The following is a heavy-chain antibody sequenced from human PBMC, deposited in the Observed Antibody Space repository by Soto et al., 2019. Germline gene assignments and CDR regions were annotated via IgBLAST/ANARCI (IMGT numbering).Heavy chain of an antibody. D-gene: IGHD5-12*01. Sequence: QVQLVESGGGVVHPGRSLRLSCAASGFTFSSYAMHWVRQAPGKGLEWVAVISYDGSNKYYADSVKGRFTISRDNSKNTLYLQMNSLRAEDTAVYYCASAAKWLRRPFDYWGQGTLVTVSS. CDR3: ASAAKWLRRPFDY. CDR2: ISYDGSNK. V-gene: IGHV3-30-3*01. CDR1: GFTFSSYA. J-gene: IGHJ4*02.